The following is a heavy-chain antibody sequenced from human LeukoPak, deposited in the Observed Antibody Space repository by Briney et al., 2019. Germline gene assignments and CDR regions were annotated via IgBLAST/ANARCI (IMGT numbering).Heavy chain of an antibody. CDR3: ARELQEIVGSTLTYYFDY. CDR2: IIPILGIA. J-gene: IGHJ4*02. Sequence: ASVKVSCKASGGTFSSYAISWVRQAPGQGLEWMGRIIPILGIANYAQKFQGRVTITADKSTSTAYMELSSLRSEDTAVYYCARELQEIVGSTLTYYFDYWGQGTLVTVSS. CDR1: GGTFSSYA. D-gene: IGHD1-26*01. V-gene: IGHV1-69*04.